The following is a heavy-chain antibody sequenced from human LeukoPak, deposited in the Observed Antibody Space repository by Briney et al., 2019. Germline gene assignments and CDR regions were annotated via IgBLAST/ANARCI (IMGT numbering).Heavy chain of an antibody. CDR2: IYYSGST. CDR3: ARGQWLLFPTND. CDR1: GGSISSYY. V-gene: IGHV4-59*01. D-gene: IGHD3-3*01. J-gene: IGHJ4*02. Sequence: PSETLSLTCTVSGGSISSYYWSWIRQPPGKGLEWIGYIYYSGSTNYNPPLKSRVTISVDTSKNQFSLKLSSVTAADTAVYYCARGQWLLFPTNDWGQGTLVTVSS.